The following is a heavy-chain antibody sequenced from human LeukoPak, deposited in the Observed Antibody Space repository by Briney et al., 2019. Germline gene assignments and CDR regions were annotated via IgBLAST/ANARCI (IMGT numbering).Heavy chain of an antibody. D-gene: IGHD5-12*01. CDR3: ARGYSGYDY. V-gene: IGHV4-34*01. CDR1: GGSFSGYY. CDR2: INNSGST. Sequence: SETLSLTCAVYGGSFSGYYWSWIRQPPGKGLEWIGEINNSGSTNYNPSLKSRVTISVDTSKNQFSLKLSSVTAADTAVYYCARGYSGYDYWGQGTLVTVSS. J-gene: IGHJ4*02.